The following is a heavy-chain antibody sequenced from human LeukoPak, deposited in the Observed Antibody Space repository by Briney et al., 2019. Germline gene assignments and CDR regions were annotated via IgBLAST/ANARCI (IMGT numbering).Heavy chain of an antibody. CDR3: ARVGITMIVVL. CDR2: TYTSGST. CDR1: GGSISSGSYY. V-gene: IGHV4-61*02. Sequence: PSETLSLTCTVSGGSISSGSYYWSWIRQPAGKGLEWIGRTYTSGSTNYNPSLKSRVTISVDTSKNQFSLKLSSVTAADTAVYYCARVGITMIVVLWGQGTLVTVSS. J-gene: IGHJ4*02. D-gene: IGHD3-22*01.